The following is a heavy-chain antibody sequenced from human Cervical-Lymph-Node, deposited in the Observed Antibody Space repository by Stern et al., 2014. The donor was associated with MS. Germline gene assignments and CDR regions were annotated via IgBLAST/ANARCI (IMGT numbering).Heavy chain of an antibody. CDR3: ARDPFNVGATRGVV. J-gene: IGHJ6*02. CDR2: ISSSSSYI. V-gene: IGHV3-21*01. Sequence: EVQLVESGGGLVKPGGSLRLSCAASGFTFSSYSMNWVRQAPGKGLELVSSISSSSSYIYYADSVKGRFTISRDNAKNSLYLQMNSLRAEDTAVYYCARDPFNVGATRGVVWGQGTTVTVSS. CDR1: GFTFSSYS. D-gene: IGHD1-26*01.